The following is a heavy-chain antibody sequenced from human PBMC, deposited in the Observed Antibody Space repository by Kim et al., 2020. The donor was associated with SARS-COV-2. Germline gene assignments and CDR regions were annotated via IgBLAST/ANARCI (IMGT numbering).Heavy chain of an antibody. CDR2: IIPIFGTA. J-gene: IGHJ6*02. Sequence: SVKVSCKASGGTFSSYAISWVRQAPGQGLEWMGGIIPIFGTANYAQKFQGRVTITADESTSTAYMELSSLRSEDTAVYYCARDESPIVVVQASYYYGVDDWGQGTTVTVSS. D-gene: IGHD2-2*01. V-gene: IGHV1-69*13. CDR1: GGTFSSYA. CDR3: ARDESPIVVVQASYYYGVDD.